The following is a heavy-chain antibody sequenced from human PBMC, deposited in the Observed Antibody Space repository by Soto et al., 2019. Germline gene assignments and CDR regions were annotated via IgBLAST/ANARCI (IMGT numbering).Heavy chain of an antibody. CDR1: GFTFSTYA. CDR2: IRGSGDTT. Sequence: GGSLRLSCAASGFTFSTYAMSWVRQAPGKGLEWVSAIRGSGDTTYYADSVKGRFTISRDNSKNTLYLQMNSLRAEDTAVYYCAKALLWFGESAPFDYWGQGTLVTVSS. D-gene: IGHD3-10*01. V-gene: IGHV3-23*01. CDR3: AKALLWFGESAPFDY. J-gene: IGHJ4*02.